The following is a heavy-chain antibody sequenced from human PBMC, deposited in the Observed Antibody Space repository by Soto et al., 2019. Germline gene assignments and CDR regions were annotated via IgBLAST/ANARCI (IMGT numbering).Heavy chain of an antibody. V-gene: IGHV1-69*06. Sequence: QVQLVQSGAVVKKPGSSVEVSCRASGGTFNGYGISWVRQAPGQGLEWMGGTVPVFDTSKYAPRFQGRVTITMDKAPSTAYMELSSVRSEDTAIYFCARGVSNSGAYYTGPSAYDLWGQGTLVIVSS. D-gene: IGHD3-10*01. CDR1: GGTFNGYG. CDR2: TVPVFDTS. J-gene: IGHJ3*01. CDR3: ARGVSNSGAYYTGPSAYDL.